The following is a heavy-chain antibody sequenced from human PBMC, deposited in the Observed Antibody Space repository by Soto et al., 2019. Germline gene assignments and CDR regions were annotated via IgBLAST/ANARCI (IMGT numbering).Heavy chain of an antibody. CDR1: GFTFDDYA. V-gene: IGHV3-9*01. Sequence: PGGSLRLSCAASGFTFDDYAMHWVRQAPGKGLEWVSGISWNSGSIGYADSVKGRFTISRDNAKNSLYLQMNSLRAEDTALYYCAKDIELITFGGVIDYWGQGTLVTVSS. CDR2: ISWNSGSI. J-gene: IGHJ4*02. CDR3: AKDIELITFGGVIDY. D-gene: IGHD3-16*02.